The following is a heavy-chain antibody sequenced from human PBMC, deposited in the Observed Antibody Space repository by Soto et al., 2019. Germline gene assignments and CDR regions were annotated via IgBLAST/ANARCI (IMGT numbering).Heavy chain of an antibody. Sequence: GGSLRLSCAASGFSFNSYAMSWVRQAPGKGLEWVSGISDSGGNTYYAASVKGRFTISRDNSKNTLYLQMNSLRAEDTAVYYCAKGRVGGWYAPYYSDYWGQGTLVTVSS. CDR3: AKGRVGGWYAPYYSDY. D-gene: IGHD6-19*01. CDR1: GFSFNSYA. CDR2: ISDSGGNT. V-gene: IGHV3-23*01. J-gene: IGHJ4*02.